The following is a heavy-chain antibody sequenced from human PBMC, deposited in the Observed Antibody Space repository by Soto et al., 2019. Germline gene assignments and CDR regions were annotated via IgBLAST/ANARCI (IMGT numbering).Heavy chain of an antibody. CDR2: IYPSGST. CDR1: GGSISSSNW. D-gene: IGHD5-18*01. Sequence: PSETLSLTCAVSGGSISSSNWWSCVRQPPGKGLEWIAAIYPSGSTNYNPPLKSRVTISVDKSKTQFSLKLSSVTAADPAVYYCASGGSTAMVTWGQGTLGTVSS. CDR3: ASGGSTAMVT. V-gene: IGHV4-4*02. J-gene: IGHJ4*02.